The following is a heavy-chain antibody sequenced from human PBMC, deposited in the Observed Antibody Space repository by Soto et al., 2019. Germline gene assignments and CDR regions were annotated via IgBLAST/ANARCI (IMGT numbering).Heavy chain of an antibody. CDR3: ARRGMIVVRPNYYYYGMDV. Sequence: SVKVSCKAAGGTCGSYASSWVRQAPGQGLEWMGGIIPIFGTANYAQKFQGRVTITADESTSTAYMELSSLRSEDTAVYYCARRGMIVVRPNYYYYGMDVWGQGTTVTVSS. V-gene: IGHV1-69*13. J-gene: IGHJ6*02. CDR1: GGTCGSYA. CDR2: IIPIFGTA. D-gene: IGHD3-22*01.